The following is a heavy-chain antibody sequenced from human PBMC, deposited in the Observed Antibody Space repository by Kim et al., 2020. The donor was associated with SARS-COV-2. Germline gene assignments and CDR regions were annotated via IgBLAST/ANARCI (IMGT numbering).Heavy chain of an antibody. Sequence: SETLSLTCTVSGGSISSSSYYWGWIRQPPGKGLEWIGSIYYSGSTYYNPSLKSRVTISVDTSKNQFSLKLSSVTAADTAVYYCARDYGVTMVRGPWVGMDVWGQGTTVTVSS. CDR1: GGSISSSSYY. CDR3: ARDYGVTMVRGPWVGMDV. D-gene: IGHD3-10*01. V-gene: IGHV4-39*07. CDR2: IYYSGST. J-gene: IGHJ6*02.